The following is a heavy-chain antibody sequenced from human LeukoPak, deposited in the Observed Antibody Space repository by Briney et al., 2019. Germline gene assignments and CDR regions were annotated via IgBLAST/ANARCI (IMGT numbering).Heavy chain of an antibody. CDR1: GYTFTGYY. Sequence: ASVKVSCKASGYTFTGYYMHWVRQAPGQGLEWMGWINPNSGGTNYAQKFQGRVTMTRDTSISTAYMELSRLRSDDTAVYYCARVRVVPAAHGYYYYMDVWGKGTTVTVSS. J-gene: IGHJ6*03. CDR3: ARVRVVPAAHGYYYYMDV. CDR2: INPNSGGT. D-gene: IGHD2-2*01. V-gene: IGHV1-2*02.